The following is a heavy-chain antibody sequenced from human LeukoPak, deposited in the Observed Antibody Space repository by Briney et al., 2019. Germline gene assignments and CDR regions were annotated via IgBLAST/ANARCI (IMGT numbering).Heavy chain of an antibody. CDR1: GFTFSSYW. D-gene: IGHD3-10*01. CDR3: CAGSGSYIY. V-gene: IGHV3-7*02. Sequence: GGSLRLSCAAPGFTFSSYWMNWVRQAPGKGLEWVANIKQDGSERYSVDSLKGRFTISRDNAKNSLYLQMNSLRAEDTAVYYCCAGSGSYIYWGQGTLVSVSS. CDR2: IKQDGSER. J-gene: IGHJ4*02.